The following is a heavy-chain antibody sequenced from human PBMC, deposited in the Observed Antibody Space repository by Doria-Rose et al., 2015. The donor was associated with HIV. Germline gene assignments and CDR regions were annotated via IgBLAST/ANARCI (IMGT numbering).Heavy chain of an antibody. CDR1: GYTFTNYW. Sequence: EVKKPGESLRISCEASGYTFTNYWIHWVRQMPGKGLEWMGRIDPRDSYINYNPSFEGHVAISLDTPVSTAYLQWSSLKASDTAVYYCARLNVFHARPGNGATYHGLDDFWGRGTLVTVS. J-gene: IGHJ4*02. V-gene: IGHV5-10-1*01. D-gene: IGHD2-8*01. CDR2: IDPRDSYI. CDR3: ARLNVFHARPGNGATYHGLDDF.